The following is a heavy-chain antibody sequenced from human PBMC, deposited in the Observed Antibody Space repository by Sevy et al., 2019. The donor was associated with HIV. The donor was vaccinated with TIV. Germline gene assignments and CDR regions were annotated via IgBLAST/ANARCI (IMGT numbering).Heavy chain of an antibody. V-gene: IGHV4-34*01. Sequence: SETLSLTCAVYGGSFSGYYWSWIRQPPGKGLEWIGEINHSGSTNYNPSLKSRVTISVDTSKNQFSLKLSSVTAADTAVYCCARGPIYDFWSGSYYFDYWGQGALVTVS. CDR1: GGSFSGYY. D-gene: IGHD3-3*01. CDR3: ARGPIYDFWSGSYYFDY. J-gene: IGHJ4*02. CDR2: INHSGST.